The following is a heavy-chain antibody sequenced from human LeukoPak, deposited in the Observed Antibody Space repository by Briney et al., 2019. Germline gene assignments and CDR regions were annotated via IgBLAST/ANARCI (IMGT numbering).Heavy chain of an antibody. CDR1: GGSISSSSYY. Sequence: PSETLSLTCTVSGGSISSSSYYWGWIRQPPGKGLEWIGSIYYSGSTYYNPSLKSRVTISVDTFKNQFSLKLSSVTAADTAVYYCARHKYSGSYSLTDYWGQGTLVTVSS. D-gene: IGHD1-26*01. CDR3: ARHKYSGSYSLTDY. J-gene: IGHJ4*02. CDR2: IYYSGST. V-gene: IGHV4-39*01.